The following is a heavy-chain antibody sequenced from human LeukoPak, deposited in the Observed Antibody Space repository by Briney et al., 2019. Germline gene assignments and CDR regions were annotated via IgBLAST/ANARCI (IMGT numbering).Heavy chain of an antibody. CDR3: AKDLPGVRLRLGELSLEDY. D-gene: IGHD3-16*02. J-gene: IGHJ4*02. CDR1: GFTFSSYG. V-gene: IGHV3-30*02. CDR2: IRYDGSNK. Sequence: GGSLRLSCAASGFTFSSYGMHWVRQAPGKGLEWVAFIRYDGSNKYYADSVKGRFTISRDNSKNTLYLQMNSLRAEDTAVYYCAKDLPGVRLRLGELSLEDYWGQGTLVTVFS.